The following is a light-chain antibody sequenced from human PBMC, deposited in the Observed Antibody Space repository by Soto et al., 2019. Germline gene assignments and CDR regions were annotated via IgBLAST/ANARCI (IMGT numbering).Light chain of an antibody. CDR1: SSDVGSYNR. J-gene: IGLJ1*01. Sequence: QSVLTQPPSGSGSPGQSGTISCTGTSSDVGSYNRVSWYQQPPGTAPKLMIYEVSNRPSGVPDRFSGSKSGSTASLTISGLQAEDEADYYCSSYTSSSTYVFGTGTKVTV. CDR2: EVS. V-gene: IGLV2-18*02. CDR3: SSYTSSSTYV.